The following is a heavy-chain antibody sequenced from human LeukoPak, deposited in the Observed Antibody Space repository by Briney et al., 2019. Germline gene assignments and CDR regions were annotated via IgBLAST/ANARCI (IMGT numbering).Heavy chain of an antibody. CDR1: GFTFDDYA. D-gene: IGHD3-22*01. Sequence: GGSLRLSCAASGFTFDDYAMHWVRQAPGKGLEWVLGISWNGGSIGYADSVKGRFTISRDYAKDSLFLQMNSLRAEDTALYYCAKGLFDDSGGAFDSWGQGTLVTVSS. V-gene: IGHV3-9*01. CDR2: ISWNGGSI. CDR3: AKGLFDDSGGAFDS. J-gene: IGHJ4*02.